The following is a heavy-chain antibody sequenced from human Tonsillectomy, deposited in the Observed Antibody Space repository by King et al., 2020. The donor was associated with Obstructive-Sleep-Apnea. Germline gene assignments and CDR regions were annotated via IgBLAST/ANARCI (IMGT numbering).Heavy chain of an antibody. CDR3: ARDPEELSGAVFDY. CDR1: GFTFNDYY. Sequence: QVQLVESGGGLVKPGGSLRLSCAASGFTFNDYYMIWIRQAPGKGLEWGSYISRSGSTIYYADSVKGRFPISRDNAKNSLCLQMNSLRAEDTAVYYWARDPEELSGAVFDYWGQGTLVTVSS. D-gene: IGHD3-16*02. V-gene: IGHV3-11*01. J-gene: IGHJ4*02. CDR2: ISRSGSTI.